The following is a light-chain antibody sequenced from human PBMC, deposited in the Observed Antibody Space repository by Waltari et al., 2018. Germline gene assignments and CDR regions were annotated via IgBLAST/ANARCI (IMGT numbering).Light chain of an antibody. CDR2: EGS. Sequence: QSALTQPASVSGSPGQSITTSCTGTSRGVGNYNLFSWYQQHPGKAPKFMIYEGSKRPSGVSNRFSGSKSGNTASLTISGLQAEDEADYYCCSYASSNTWVFGGGTKLTVL. CDR3: CSYASSNTWV. CDR1: SRGVGNYNL. J-gene: IGLJ3*02. V-gene: IGLV2-23*01.